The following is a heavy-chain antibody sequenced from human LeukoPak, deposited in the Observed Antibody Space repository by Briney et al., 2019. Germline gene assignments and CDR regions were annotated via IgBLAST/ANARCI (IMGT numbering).Heavy chain of an antibody. CDR2: INHSGST. V-gene: IGHV4-34*01. Sequence: TSETLSLTCAVYGGSFSNYYWSWIRQPPGKGLEWIGEINHSGSTNCNPSLKSRVTISVDTSKNQFSLKLSSVTAADTAVYYCARHRPYAWGRYREIDYWGQGTLVTVSS. CDR1: GGSFSNYY. J-gene: IGHJ4*02. D-gene: IGHD3-16*02. CDR3: ARHRPYAWGRYREIDY.